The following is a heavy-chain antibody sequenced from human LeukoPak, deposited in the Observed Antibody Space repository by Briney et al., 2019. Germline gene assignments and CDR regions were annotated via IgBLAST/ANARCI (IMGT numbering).Heavy chain of an antibody. V-gene: IGHV4-59*01. CDR3: SRSLRYSGSYFWFDY. CDR1: GGSISDYY. Sequence: NPSETLSLTCTVSGGSISDYYWSWIRQPPGKGLEWIGCIYYSGSTNYNPSLKSRVTISVDTPKNQFSLKLTSVTAADTAVYYCSRSLRYSGSYFWFDYWGQGTLVTVSS. CDR2: IYYSGST. J-gene: IGHJ4*02. D-gene: IGHD1-26*01.